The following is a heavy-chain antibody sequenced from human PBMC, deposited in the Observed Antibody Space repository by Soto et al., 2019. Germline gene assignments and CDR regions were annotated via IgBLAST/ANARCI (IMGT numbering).Heavy chain of an antibody. D-gene: IGHD2-2*01. V-gene: IGHV1-69*02. CDR1: GGTFRSYT. Sequence: ASVKVSCKASGGTFRSYTISWVRQAPGQGLEWMGRITPILGIANYAQKFQGRVTITADKSTSTAYMELSSLRSEDTAVYYCARAPQRLWFDPWGQGTLVTVSS. J-gene: IGHJ5*02. CDR3: ARAPQRLWFDP. CDR2: ITPILGIA.